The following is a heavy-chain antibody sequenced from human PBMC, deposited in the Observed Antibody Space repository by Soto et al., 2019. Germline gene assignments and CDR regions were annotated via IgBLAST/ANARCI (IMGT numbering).Heavy chain of an antibody. CDR2: ISSSSSTI. J-gene: IGHJ4*02. V-gene: IGHV3-48*02. Sequence: EVQLVESGGGLVQPGGSLRLSCAASGFTFSSYSMNWVRQAPGKGLEWVSYISSSSSTIYYADSVKGRFTISRDNAKNSLYLQMNSLRDEDTAVYYCASLKLYYGRGFDYWGQGTLVTVSS. D-gene: IGHD3-10*02. CDR1: GFTFSSYS. CDR3: ASLKLYYGRGFDY.